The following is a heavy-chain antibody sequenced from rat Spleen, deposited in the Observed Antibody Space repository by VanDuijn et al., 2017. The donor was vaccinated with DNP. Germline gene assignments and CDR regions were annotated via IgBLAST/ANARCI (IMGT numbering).Heavy chain of an antibody. V-gene: IGHV4-2*01. D-gene: IGHD4-4*01. CDR2: INKDSSTI. J-gene: IGHJ2*01. CDR1: GFNFNDYW. CDR3: ASASGLD. Sequence: EVKLVESGGGLVQPGRSLKLSCAASGFNFNDYWMGWVRQAPGKGLEWIGEINKDSSTIKDSPSLKDKVTISRDNAQNTLYLQMSKMGSEDTAIYYCASASGLDGGKGVMVTVSS.